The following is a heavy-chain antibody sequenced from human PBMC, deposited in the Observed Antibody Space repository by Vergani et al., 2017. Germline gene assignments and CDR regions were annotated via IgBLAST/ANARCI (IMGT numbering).Heavy chain of an antibody. Sequence: QVQLQESGPGLVKPSQTLSLTCTVSGGSISSGSYYWSWIRQPAGKGLEWIGRIYTSGSTNYNPSLKSRVTISVDTSKNQFSLKLSSVTAADTAVYYCARDLRFVLIYAFDIWGQGTMVTVSS. CDR3: ARDLRFVLIYAFDI. J-gene: IGHJ3*02. D-gene: IGHD3-16*02. V-gene: IGHV4-61*02. CDR1: GGSISSGSYY. CDR2: IYTSGST.